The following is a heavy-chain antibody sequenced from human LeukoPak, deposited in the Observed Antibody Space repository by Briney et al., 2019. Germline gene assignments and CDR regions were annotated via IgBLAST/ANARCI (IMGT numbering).Heavy chain of an antibody. CDR3: AREGGSITAGAFDI. Sequence: ASVKVSCKASGYTFTGYYMHWVRQAPGQGLEWMGWINPNSGGTNYAQKFQGWVTMTRDTSISTAYMELSRLRSDDTAVYYCAREGGSITAGAFDIWGQGTMVTVSS. D-gene: IGHD5-12*01. J-gene: IGHJ3*02. CDR1: GYTFTGYY. V-gene: IGHV1-2*04. CDR2: INPNSGGT.